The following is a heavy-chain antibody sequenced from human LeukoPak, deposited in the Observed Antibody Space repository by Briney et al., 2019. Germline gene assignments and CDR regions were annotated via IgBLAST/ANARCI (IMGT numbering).Heavy chain of an antibody. J-gene: IGHJ3*02. CDR1: XYXFTDXX. Sequence: ASVXXXCXXXXYXFTDXXXXWVRXXPXXXXXXXXWINSNNGDTKSAQNFQGRVTMTSDTSITTAYMELSSLRSDDAATYYCSSKKISPHIGAGDIWGQGTMVSISS. V-gene: IGHV1-2*02. CDR3: SSKKISPHIGAGDI. CDR2: INSNNGDT. D-gene: IGHD2/OR15-2a*01.